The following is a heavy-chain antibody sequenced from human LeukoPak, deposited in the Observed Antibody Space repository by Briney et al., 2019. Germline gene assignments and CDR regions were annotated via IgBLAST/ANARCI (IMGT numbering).Heavy chain of an antibody. CDR1: GGSFSGYY. CDR3: ARRYYSSSWNNFDY. Sequence: ASETLSLTCAVYGGSFSGYYWSWIRQPPGKGLEWIGEINHSGSTNYNPSLKSRVTISVDTSKNQFSLKLSSVTAADTAVYYCARRYYSSSWNNFDYWGQGTLVTVSS. V-gene: IGHV4-34*01. J-gene: IGHJ4*02. D-gene: IGHD6-13*01. CDR2: INHSGST.